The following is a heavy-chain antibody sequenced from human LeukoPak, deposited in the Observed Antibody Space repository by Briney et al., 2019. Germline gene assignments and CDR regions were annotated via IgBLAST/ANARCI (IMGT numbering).Heavy chain of an antibody. CDR3: ASLLVGATSGTDY. CDR2: ITPIFGTA. D-gene: IGHD1-26*01. J-gene: IGHJ4*02. V-gene: IGHV1-69*13. Sequence: ASVKVSCKASGGTFSSYAISWVRQAPGQGLEWMGGITPIFGTANYAQKFQGRVTITADESTSTAYMELSSLRSEDTAVYYCASLLVGATSGTDYWGQGTLVTVSS. CDR1: GGTFSSYA.